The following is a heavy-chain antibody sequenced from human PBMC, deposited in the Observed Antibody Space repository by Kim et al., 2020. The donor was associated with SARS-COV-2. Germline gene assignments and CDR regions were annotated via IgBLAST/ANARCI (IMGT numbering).Heavy chain of an antibody. V-gene: IGHV7-4-1*02. CDR1: GYTFTSYA. J-gene: IGHJ6*01. CDR3: ARVGGRSWYVDYYYGMDV. CDR2: INTNTGNS. D-gene: IGHD6-13*01. Sequence: ASVKVSCKASGYTFTSYAMNWVRQAPGQGLEWMGWINTNTGNSTYAQGFTVRFVLFLDTSVSTAYLQISSLKAEDTAVYYCARVGGRSWYVDYYYGMDVWGRGSTVTVSS.